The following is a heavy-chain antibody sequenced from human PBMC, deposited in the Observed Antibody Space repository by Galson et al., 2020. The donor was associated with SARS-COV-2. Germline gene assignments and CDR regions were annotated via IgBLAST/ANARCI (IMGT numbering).Heavy chain of an antibody. CDR3: ARGFDY. J-gene: IGHJ4*02. CDR1: GGSFSDYY. V-gene: IGHV4-59*01. CDR2: IYYSGST. Sequence: ASETLSLTCAVYGGSFSDYYWSWIRQPPGKGLEWIGYIYYSGSTNYNPSLKSRVTISVDTSKNQFSLKLSSVTAADTAVYYCARGFDYWGQGTLVTVSS.